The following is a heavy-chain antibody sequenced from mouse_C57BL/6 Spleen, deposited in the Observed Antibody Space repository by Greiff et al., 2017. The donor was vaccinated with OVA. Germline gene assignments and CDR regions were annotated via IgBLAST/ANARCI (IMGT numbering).Heavy chain of an antibody. CDR1: GFNIKDYY. CDR2: IDPEDGET. D-gene: IGHD1-1*01. J-gene: IGHJ3*01. CDR3: AREAHYYGSSYRFAY. V-gene: IGHV14-2*01. Sequence: EVKVVESGAELVKPGASVKLSCTASGFNIKDYYMHWVKQRTEQGLEWIGRIDPEDGETKYAPKFQGKATITADTSSNTAYLQLSSLTSEDTAVYYCAREAHYYGSSYRFAYWGQGTLVTVSA.